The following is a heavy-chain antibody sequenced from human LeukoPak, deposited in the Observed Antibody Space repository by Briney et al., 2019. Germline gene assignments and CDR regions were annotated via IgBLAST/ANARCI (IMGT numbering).Heavy chain of an antibody. D-gene: IGHD3-22*01. V-gene: IGHV3-21*01. J-gene: IGHJ3*02. Sequence: GGSLRLSCAASGFTFSSYSMNWVRQAPGKGLEWVSSISSSSSYIYYADSVKGRFTISRDNAKNSLYLQMNSLRAEDTAVYYCARDGYDSSGYGAFDIWGQGTMVTVSS. CDR1: GFTFSSYS. CDR2: ISSSSSYI. CDR3: ARDGYDSSGYGAFDI.